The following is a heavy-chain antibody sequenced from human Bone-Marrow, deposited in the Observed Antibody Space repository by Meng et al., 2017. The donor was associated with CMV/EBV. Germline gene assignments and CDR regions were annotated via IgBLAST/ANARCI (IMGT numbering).Heavy chain of an antibody. CDR1: GFTFSSYG. J-gene: IGHJ4*02. V-gene: IGHV3-30*02. CDR3: AKDRGLIVVVPAAPDY. D-gene: IGHD2-2*01. Sequence: GESLKISCAASGFTFSSYGMHWVRQAPGKGLEWVAFIRYDGSNKYYADSVKGRFTISRDNSKNTLYLQMNSLRAEDTAVYYCAKDRGLIVVVPAAPDYWGQGTLVTVSS. CDR2: IRYDGSNK.